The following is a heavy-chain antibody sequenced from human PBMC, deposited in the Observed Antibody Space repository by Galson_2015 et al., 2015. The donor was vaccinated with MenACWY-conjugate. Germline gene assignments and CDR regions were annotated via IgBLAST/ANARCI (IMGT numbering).Heavy chain of an antibody. CDR2: ISSTGSYI. CDR1: GFTFSNYN. Sequence: SLRLSCAASGFTFSNYNMNWVRQTPGKGLEWVSCISSTGSYIYYADSLKGRFTISRDNAKNSLYLQMNSLTSEDTAVYYCAKGTTASRPNSFDPWGQGTLVPVSS. D-gene: IGHD6-6*01. CDR3: AKGTTASRPNSFDP. J-gene: IGHJ5*02. V-gene: IGHV3-21*01.